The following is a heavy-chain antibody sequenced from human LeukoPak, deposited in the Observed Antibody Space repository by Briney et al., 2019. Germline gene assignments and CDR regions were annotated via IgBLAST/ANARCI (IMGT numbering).Heavy chain of an antibody. CDR3: TKGYCISTSCFTDY. D-gene: IGHD2-2*02. CDR2: IRYDGSNK. CDR1: GFTFSSYG. J-gene: IGHJ4*02. V-gene: IGHV3-30*02. Sequence: GGSLRLSCAASGFTFSSYGMHWVRQAPGKGLEWVAFIRYDGSNKYYADSVKGRFTISRDNSKNSLYLQMNSLRAEDTALYYCTKGYCISTSCFTDYWGQGTLVTVSS.